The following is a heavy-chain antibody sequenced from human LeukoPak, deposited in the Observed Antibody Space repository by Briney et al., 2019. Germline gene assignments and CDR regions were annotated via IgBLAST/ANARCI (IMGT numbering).Heavy chain of an antibody. J-gene: IGHJ4*02. CDR2: IHPEGDEK. Sequence: PGGSLRLSCVASGFTFGSFWMSWVRHSPGRGLEWVANIHPEGDEKYHVESVMGRFTISRDNAESSLFLQMNGLRAEDTAVYYCARGDAFSGDHWGQGTLVTVSS. V-gene: IGHV3-7*04. CDR3: ARGDAFSGDH. CDR1: GFTFGSFW.